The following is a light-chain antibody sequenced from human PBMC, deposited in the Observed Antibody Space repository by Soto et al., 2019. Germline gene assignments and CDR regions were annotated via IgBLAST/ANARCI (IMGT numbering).Light chain of an antibody. CDR1: QAISSY. CDR3: QQLNSYPLT. Sequence: IQLTQSPSSLSASVGDRVTITCRASQAISSYLAWYQQKPGKAPNLLIYAASTLQSGVPSRFSGSGSGTDFTLTISSRQPEDFATYFCQQLNSYPLTFGGGTKVEIK. CDR2: AAS. V-gene: IGKV1-9*01. J-gene: IGKJ4*01.